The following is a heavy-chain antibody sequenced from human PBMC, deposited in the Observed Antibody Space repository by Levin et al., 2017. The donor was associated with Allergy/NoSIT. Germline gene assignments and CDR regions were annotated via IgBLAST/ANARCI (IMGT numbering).Heavy chain of an antibody. J-gene: IGHJ3*02. V-gene: IGHV1-18*01. CDR2: ISAYNGNT. CDR3: AGRGGYYFVGADAFDI. D-gene: IGHD3-22*01. Sequence: GESLKISCKASGYTFTSYGISWVRQAPGQGLEWMGWISAYNGNTNYAQKLQGRVTMTTDTSTSTAYMELRSLRSDDTAVYYCAGRGGYYFVGADAFDIWGQGTMVTVSS. CDR1: GYTFTSYG.